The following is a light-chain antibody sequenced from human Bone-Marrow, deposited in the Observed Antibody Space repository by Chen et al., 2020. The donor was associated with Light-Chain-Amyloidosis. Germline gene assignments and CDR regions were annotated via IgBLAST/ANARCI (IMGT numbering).Light chain of an antibody. CDR3: QSYQGSSQGV. Sequence: NVMMTPPNSVSESPGKQVILSCTRSSGSIATKYVQWYQQRPGSSPTTVIYEDDQRPSGVPARFSGSIDRSSNSASLTSSGLKTEDEADYYCQSYQGSSQGVFGGGTKLTVL. CDR2: EDD. V-gene: IGLV6-57*01. J-gene: IGLJ3*02. CDR1: SGSIATKY.